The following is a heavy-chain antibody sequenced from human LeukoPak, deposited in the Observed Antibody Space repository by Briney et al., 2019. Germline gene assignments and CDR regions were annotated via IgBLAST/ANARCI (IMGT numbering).Heavy chain of an antibody. V-gene: IGHV1-69*05. CDR3: ARVIMADYYYYYMDV. J-gene: IGHJ6*03. CDR2: IIPIFGTA. Sequence: SVKVSCKASGGTFSSYAISWVRQAPGQGLEWMGGIIPIFGTANYAQKFQGRVKITTDESTSTAYMELSSLRSEDTAVYYCARVIMADYYYYYMDVWGKGTTVTVSS. CDR1: GGTFSSYA. D-gene: IGHD3-16*01.